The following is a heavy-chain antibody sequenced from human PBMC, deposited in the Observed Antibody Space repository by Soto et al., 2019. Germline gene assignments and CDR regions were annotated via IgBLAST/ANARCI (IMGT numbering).Heavy chain of an antibody. CDR2: ISGSGGST. Sequence: EVQLLESGGGLVQPGGSLRLSCAASGFTFSSYAMSWVRQAPGKGLEWVSAISGSGGSTYYADSVKGRFTISRDNSKNSLYLQMNSVRAEDTSVYYCTKDYGERGNSGYDPYYDAYMDGWGKGTTVTVSS. V-gene: IGHV3-23*01. CDR3: TKDYGERGNSGYDPYYDAYMDG. CDR1: GFTFSSYA. J-gene: IGHJ6*03. D-gene: IGHD5-12*01.